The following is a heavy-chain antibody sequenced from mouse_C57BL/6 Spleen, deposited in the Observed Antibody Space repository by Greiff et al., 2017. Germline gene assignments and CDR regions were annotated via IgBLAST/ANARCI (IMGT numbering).Heavy chain of an antibody. Sequence: DVQLQESGPGLVKPSQSLSLTCSVTGYSITSGYYWNWIRQFPGNKLEWMGYISYDGSNNYNPSLKNRISITRDTSKNQFFLKLNSVTTEDTASYYCARDRDGAFDYWGQGTTLTVSS. CDR2: ISYDGSN. CDR3: ARDRDGAFDY. J-gene: IGHJ2*01. CDR1: GYSITSGYY. D-gene: IGHD2-3*01. V-gene: IGHV3-6*01.